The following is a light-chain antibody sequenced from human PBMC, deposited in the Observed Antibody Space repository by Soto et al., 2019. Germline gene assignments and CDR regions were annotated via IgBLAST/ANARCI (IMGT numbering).Light chain of an antibody. J-gene: IGLJ2*01. CDR1: NIGIKT. CDR2: YDT. CDR3: QVWDSSSDHVI. V-gene: IGLV3-21*04. Sequence: SSVLTQPPSVSVAPGETARISCGGNNIGIKTVHWYQQRSGQAPVVVIYYDTDRPSGIPERFSGSNSGNTATLTISRVEAGDEADYYCQVWDSSSDHVIFGGGTKLTVL.